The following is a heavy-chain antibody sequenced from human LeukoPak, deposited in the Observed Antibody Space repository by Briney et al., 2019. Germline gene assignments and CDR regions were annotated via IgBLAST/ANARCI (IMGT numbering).Heavy chain of an antibody. Sequence: SEALSLTCTVSGGSISSYYWSWIRQPPGKGLEWIGYVYYSGSTNYNPSLKSRVTISVDTSETQSSLKLSSVTAADTAVYYCARSELLWFGGVNSGFDYWGQGTLVTVSS. CDR1: GGSISSYY. CDR3: ARSELLWFGGVNSGFDY. J-gene: IGHJ4*02. CDR2: VYYSGST. D-gene: IGHD3-10*01. V-gene: IGHV4-59*01.